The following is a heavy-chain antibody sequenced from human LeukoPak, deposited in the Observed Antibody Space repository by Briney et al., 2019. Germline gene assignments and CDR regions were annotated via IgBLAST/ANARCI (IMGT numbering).Heavy chain of an antibody. Sequence: SETLSLTCSVSGAFISNHHWSWIRQPAGEGLEWIGRVYSSGDTTYNPSLKSRVTISVDKSKSQFSLRLTSVTAADTAVYYCARDKVANDYWGQGTLVTVAS. CDR3: ARDKVANDY. V-gene: IGHV4-4*07. CDR1: GAFISNHH. D-gene: IGHD5-12*01. J-gene: IGHJ4*02. CDR2: VYSSGDT.